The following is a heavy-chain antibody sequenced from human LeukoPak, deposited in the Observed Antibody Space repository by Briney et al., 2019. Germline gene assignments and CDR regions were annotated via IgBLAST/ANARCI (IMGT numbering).Heavy chain of an antibody. D-gene: IGHD3-9*01. CDR3: ASIPYYDILTGATSGIYFQH. J-gene: IGHJ1*01. V-gene: IGHV4-30-4*01. CDR2: IYYSGST. CDR1: GGSISSGDYY. Sequence: LTCTVSGGSISSGDYYWSWIRQPPGKGLEWXXYIYYSGSTYYNPSRKSRVTISVNKTKNQFSLKLSSVTAADTAVYYCASIPYYDILTGATSGIYFQHWGQGTLVTVSS.